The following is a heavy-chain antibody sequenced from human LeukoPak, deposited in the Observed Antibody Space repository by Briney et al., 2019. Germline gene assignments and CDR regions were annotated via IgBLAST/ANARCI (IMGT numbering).Heavy chain of an antibody. CDR2: ISYDGSNK. Sequence: GGSLRLSCAASGFTFSSYAMHWVRQAPGKGLEWVAVISYDGSNKYYADSVKGRFTVSRDNSKNTLYLQMNSLRAEDTAVYYCARGGRLWDYYYYMDVRGKGTTVTISS. CDR1: GFTFSSYA. CDR3: ARGGRLWDYYYYMDV. D-gene: IGHD5-18*01. J-gene: IGHJ6*03. V-gene: IGHV3-30*04.